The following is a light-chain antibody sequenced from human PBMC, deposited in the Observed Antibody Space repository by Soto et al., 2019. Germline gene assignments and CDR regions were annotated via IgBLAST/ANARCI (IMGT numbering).Light chain of an antibody. CDR2: DAS. V-gene: IGKV3-11*01. J-gene: IGKJ4*01. Sequence: EIVVTQSPATLSLSPGEKATLSCRASQSVATSLAWYQQKPGQAPRLLIYDASNRATDIPVRFSGSGSGTDFTLTISSLEPEDFAVYYCQQRSIWPPAFGGGTKVEIK. CDR1: QSVATS. CDR3: QQRSIWPPA.